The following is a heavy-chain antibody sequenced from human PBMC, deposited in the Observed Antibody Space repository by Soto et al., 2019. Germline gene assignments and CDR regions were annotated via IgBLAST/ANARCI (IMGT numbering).Heavy chain of an antibody. CDR1: GYSFTSYW. D-gene: IGHD2-2*02. CDR3: ATILLDCSSTSCHTVPGY. Sequence: GESLKISCKGSGYSFTSYWISWVRQMPGKGLEWMGRIDPSDSYTNYSPSFQGHVTISADKSISTAYLQWSSLKASDTAMYYCATILLDCSSTSCHTVPGYWGQGTLVTVSS. J-gene: IGHJ4*02. V-gene: IGHV5-10-1*01. CDR2: IDPSDSYT.